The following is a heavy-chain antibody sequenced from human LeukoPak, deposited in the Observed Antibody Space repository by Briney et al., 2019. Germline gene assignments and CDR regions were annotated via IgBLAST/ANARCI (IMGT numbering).Heavy chain of an antibody. CDR2: IGTSGGII. J-gene: IGHJ4*02. V-gene: IGHV3-48*01. CDR1: GFRLSTYT. CDR3: VRDYQYYFDY. D-gene: IGHD3-16*02. Sequence: GGSLRLSCAASGFRLSTYTMNWVRQAPGKGLEWISYIGTSGGIISYADSVKGRFTISRDNAKNSLYLQMNSLRVEDTAVYYCVRDYQYYFDYWGQGTLVTVSS.